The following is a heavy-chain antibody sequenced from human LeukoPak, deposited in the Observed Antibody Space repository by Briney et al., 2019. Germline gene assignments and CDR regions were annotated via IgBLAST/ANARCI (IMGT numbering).Heavy chain of an antibody. J-gene: IGHJ5*02. Sequence: SETLSLTCAVYGGSFSGYYWSWIRQPPGKGLEWIGEINHSGSTNYNPSLKSRVTISVDTSKNQFSLKLSSVTAADTAVYYCARESGVRWSPWGQGTLVTVSS. CDR1: GGSFSGYY. V-gene: IGHV4-34*01. CDR2: INHSGST. CDR3: ARESGVRWSP. D-gene: IGHD5-24*01.